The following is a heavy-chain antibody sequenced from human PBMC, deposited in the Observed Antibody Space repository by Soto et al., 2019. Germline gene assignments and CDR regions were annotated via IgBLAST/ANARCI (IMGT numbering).Heavy chain of an antibody. CDR1: GFPLSTSGVG. D-gene: IGHD3-9*01. CDR3: ALVYYDILTGYLHFDY. Sequence: SCPTLVNPTQTLTLTCTFSGFPLSTSGVGVGWIRQPPGKALEWLALIYWNDDKRYSPSLKSRLTITKDTSKNQVVLTMTNMDPVDTATYYCALVYYDILTGYLHFDYWGQGTLVTVSS. V-gene: IGHV2-5*01. CDR2: IYWNDDK. J-gene: IGHJ4*02.